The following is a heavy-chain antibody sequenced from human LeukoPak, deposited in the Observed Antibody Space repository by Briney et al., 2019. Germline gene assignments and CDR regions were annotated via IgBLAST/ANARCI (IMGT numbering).Heavy chain of an antibody. CDR3: ARVLMCASCWFDP. V-gene: IGHV3-74*01. CDR2: MNPDGGTT. Sequence: GGSLRLSCAGSGFTFSSTWMHWLRQVPGKGLVWVSRMNPDGGTTDYADSVKGRFTISRDNAKNSLYLQMNSLRAEDTAVYYCARVLMCASCWFDPWGQGTLVTVSS. J-gene: IGHJ5*02. CDR1: GFTFSSTW.